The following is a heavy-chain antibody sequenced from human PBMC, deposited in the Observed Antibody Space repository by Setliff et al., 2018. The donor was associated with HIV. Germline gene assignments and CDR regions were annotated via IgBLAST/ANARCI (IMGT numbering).Heavy chain of an antibody. D-gene: IGHD5-12*01. Sequence: GASVKVSCKASGYTFTDFYIHWVRQAPGQGLEWIGRINPKSGVADYLKKFQGRVTMTTDTSTNKAHMELIRPRFDDTAVYYCARAHFLVAMTRNWFDPWGQGTLVTVSS. CDR1: GYTFTDFY. J-gene: IGHJ5*02. CDR2: INPKSGVA. V-gene: IGHV1-2*06. CDR3: ARAHFLVAMTRNWFDP.